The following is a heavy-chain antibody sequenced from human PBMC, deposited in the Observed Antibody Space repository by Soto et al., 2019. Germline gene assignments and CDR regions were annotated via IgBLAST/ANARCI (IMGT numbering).Heavy chain of an antibody. J-gene: IGHJ4*02. V-gene: IGHV1-18*01. CDR3: ARDQPGYSYGYGLGY. CDR2: IRAHNGNT. Sequence: GASVKVSCKASGYTFTSYGISWVRQAPGQGLEWMGWIRAHNGNTNYAQKLQGRFTISRDNAKNSLYLQMNSLRAEDTAVYYCARDQPGYSYGYGLGYWGQGTLVTVSS. CDR1: GYTFTSYG. D-gene: IGHD5-18*01.